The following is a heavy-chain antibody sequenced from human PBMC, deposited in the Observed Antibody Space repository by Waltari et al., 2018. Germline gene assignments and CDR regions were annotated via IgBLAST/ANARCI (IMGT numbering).Heavy chain of an antibody. CDR2: ISWDVGST. Sequence: EVQLVESGGVVVQPGGSLRLSCAASGFTFDDYTMHWVRQAPGKGVEWVALISWDVGSTYYTDSVKGLFTISRDNSKNSRYLQMNSLRTEDTALYYCAKNGGGSYYYFDYWGQGTLVTVSS. V-gene: IGHV3-43*01. CDR1: GFTFDDYT. D-gene: IGHD2-15*01. CDR3: AKNGGGSYYYFDY. J-gene: IGHJ4*02.